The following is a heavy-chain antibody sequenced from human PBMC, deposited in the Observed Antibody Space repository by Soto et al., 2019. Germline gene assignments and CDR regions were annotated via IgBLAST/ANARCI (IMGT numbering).Heavy chain of an antibody. Sequence: EVQRLESGGGLVQPGGSLRLSCTASGFTFSDHDMTWVRQAPGKGLEWVSGISGGGSGAYYADSVKGRFTVSRANSKNTLFLQMDSLRAEDTVVYYCAIDLWWYTHWGQGTLVTVSS. CDR1: GFTFSDHD. CDR3: AIDLWWYTH. D-gene: IGHD2-15*01. CDR2: ISGGGSGA. J-gene: IGHJ4*02. V-gene: IGHV3-23*01.